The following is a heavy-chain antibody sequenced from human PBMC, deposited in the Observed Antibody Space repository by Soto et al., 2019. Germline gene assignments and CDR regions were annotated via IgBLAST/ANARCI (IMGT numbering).Heavy chain of an antibody. Sequence: SETLSLTCAVYGGSFSGYYWSWIRQPPGKGLEWIGEINHSGSTNYNPSLKSRVTISVDTSKNQFSLKLSSVTAADTAVYYCARTDIVVVPAAISASFMDYYYYGMDVWGQGTTVTVSS. CDR1: GGSFSGYY. CDR2: INHSGST. J-gene: IGHJ6*02. D-gene: IGHD2-2*01. CDR3: ARTDIVVVPAAISASFMDYYYYGMDV. V-gene: IGHV4-34*01.